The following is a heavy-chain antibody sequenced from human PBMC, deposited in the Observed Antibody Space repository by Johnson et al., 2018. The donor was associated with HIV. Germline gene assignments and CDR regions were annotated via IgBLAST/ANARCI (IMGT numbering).Heavy chain of an antibody. Sequence: VQLVESGGGLVQPGRSLRLSCVASGFTFDDYAMHWVRQAPGKGLQWVSGISWDSGRIGYTDSVKDRFTISRDNAKNSLYLQMNSLRAEDTAVYYCAREVAGDYGDSPGAFDIWGQGTMVTVSS. CDR1: GFTFDDYA. CDR2: ISWDSGRI. CDR3: AREVAGDYGDSPGAFDI. D-gene: IGHD4-17*01. V-gene: IGHV3-9*01. J-gene: IGHJ3*02.